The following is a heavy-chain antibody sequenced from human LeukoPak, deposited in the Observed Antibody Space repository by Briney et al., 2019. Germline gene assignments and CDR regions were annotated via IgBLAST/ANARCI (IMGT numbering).Heavy chain of an antibody. D-gene: IGHD3-16*01. Sequence: GGSLRLSCAASGFTFSSYGMHWVRQTPGKGLEWVAFIRYDGSNKYYADSVKGRFTISRDNSKNTLYLQMNSLRAEDTAVYYCARDPLRLGESQGLNYMDVWGKGTTVTVSS. CDR1: GFTFSSYG. CDR3: ARDPLRLGESQGLNYMDV. V-gene: IGHV3-30*02. CDR2: IRYDGSNK. J-gene: IGHJ6*03.